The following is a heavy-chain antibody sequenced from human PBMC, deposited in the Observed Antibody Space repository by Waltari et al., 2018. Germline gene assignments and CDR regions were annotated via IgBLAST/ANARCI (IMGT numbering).Heavy chain of an antibody. Sequence: QLQLQESGPGLVKPSETLSLTRTVSCCSISSSIYYWGWIRQLPGKGLEWIGSIYYSGSTYYNPSLKSRVTISVDTSKNQFSLKLSSVTAADTAVYYCARVNWNYGVDYWGQGTLVTVSS. V-gene: IGHV4-39*07. D-gene: IGHD1-7*01. CDR3: ARVNWNYGVDY. J-gene: IGHJ4*02. CDR1: CCSISSSIYY. CDR2: IYYSGST.